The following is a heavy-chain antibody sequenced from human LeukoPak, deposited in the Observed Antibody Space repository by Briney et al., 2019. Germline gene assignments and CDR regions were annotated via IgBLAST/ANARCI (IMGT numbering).Heavy chain of an antibody. CDR2: IYYSGST. D-gene: IGHD6-25*01. CDR3: ARLGGPAATLDY. CDR1: CGSISSYY. J-gene: IGHJ4*02. Sequence: SETLALTCTVSCGSISSYYWSLIRQPPGKGLEVIGYIYYSGSTNYNPSLKSRFTISVDTSENQFSLKLSSVTAADTAVYYCARLGGPAATLDYWGQGTLVTVSS. V-gene: IGHV4-59*01.